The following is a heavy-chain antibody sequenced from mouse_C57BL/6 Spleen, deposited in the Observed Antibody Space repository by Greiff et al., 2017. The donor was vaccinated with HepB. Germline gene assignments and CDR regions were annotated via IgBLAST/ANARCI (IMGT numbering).Heavy chain of an antibody. Sequence: QVQLQQSGAELVRPGASVKLSCKASGYTFTDYYINWVKQRPGQGLEWIARIYPGSGNTYYNEKFKGKATLTAEKSSSTAYMQLSSLTSEDSAVYFCAREGYGNYAYFDYWGQGTTLTVSS. D-gene: IGHD2-10*02. V-gene: IGHV1-76*01. CDR3: AREGYGNYAYFDY. CDR1: GYTFTDYY. CDR2: IYPGSGNT. J-gene: IGHJ2*01.